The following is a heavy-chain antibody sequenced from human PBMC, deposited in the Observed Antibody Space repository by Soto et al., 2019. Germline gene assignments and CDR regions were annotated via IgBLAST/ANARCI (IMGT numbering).Heavy chain of an antibody. V-gene: IGHV4-4*02. D-gene: IGHD3-10*01. CDR1: NASISSRKW. Sequence: SETLSLTCTVSNASISSRKWWTWVRQTPGKGLEWIGEIYHSGSINHNPSLKSRVTMSLDKSKNQFSLKMTSVTAADTTVYYCASKFGELLADAFDIWGQGTVVTVSS. J-gene: IGHJ3*02. CDR3: ASKFGELLADAFDI. CDR2: IYHSGSI.